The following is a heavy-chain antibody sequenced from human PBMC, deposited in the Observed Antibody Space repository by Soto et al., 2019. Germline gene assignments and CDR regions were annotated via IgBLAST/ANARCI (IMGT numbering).Heavy chain of an antibody. CDR3: ARGGTPNDY. CDR2: ISAYNGNT. V-gene: IGHV1-18*01. CDR1: GYTFTKFG. D-gene: IGHD3-16*01. J-gene: IGHJ4*02. Sequence: ASVKVSCKTSGYTFTKFGLSWVRQAPGQGLEWMGWISAYNGNTNYAQNFQGRVTMTTDASTSTAYMELRSLRSDDTAVYYCARGGTPNDYCGQGTLVTVSS.